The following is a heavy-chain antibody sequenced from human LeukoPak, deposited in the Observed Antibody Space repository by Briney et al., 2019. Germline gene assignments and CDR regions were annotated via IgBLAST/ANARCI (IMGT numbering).Heavy chain of an antibody. D-gene: IGHD6-13*01. CDR3: AKNRIAAAGLDAFDI. J-gene: IGHJ3*02. Sequence: GGSLRLSCSTSGFTFDDFAMHWVRQVPGKGLEWVSSITWNSGQIDYPRSLRGRFTISRDNAKNSLYLQMNSLRAEDTALYYCAKNRIAAAGLDAFDIWGQGTMVTVSS. CDR2: ITWNSGQI. V-gene: IGHV3-9*01. CDR1: GFTFDDFA.